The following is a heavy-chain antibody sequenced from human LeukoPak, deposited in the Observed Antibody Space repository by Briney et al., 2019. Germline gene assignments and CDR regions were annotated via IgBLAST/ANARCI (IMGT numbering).Heavy chain of an antibody. CDR3: ARSPPPYGSSFYWFDP. V-gene: IGHV4-4*07. D-gene: IGHD6-13*01. J-gene: IGHJ5*02. Sequence: PSETLSLTCTVSGGSISTYYWIWIRQPAGKGLEWIGRIHTSGSNTYNPSLKSRVTTSVDTSKNQFSLKLSSVSAANTAVYYCARSPPPYGSSFYWFDPWGQGTLVTVSS. CDR2: IHTSGSN. CDR1: GGSISTYY.